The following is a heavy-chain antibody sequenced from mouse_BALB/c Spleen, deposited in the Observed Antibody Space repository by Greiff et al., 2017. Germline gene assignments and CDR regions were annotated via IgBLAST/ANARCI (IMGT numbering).Heavy chain of an antibody. CDR3: TRWDRYSYAMDY. V-gene: IGHV1-5*01. CDR1: GYTFTSYW. CDR2: IYPGNSDT. Sequence: VQLQQSGTVLARPGASVKMSCKASGYTFTSYWMHWVKQRPGQGLEWIGAIYPGNSDTSYNQKFKGKAKLTAVTSTSTAYMELSSLTNEDSAVYYCTRWDRYSYAMDYWGQGTSVTVSS. D-gene: IGHD2-14*01. J-gene: IGHJ4*01.